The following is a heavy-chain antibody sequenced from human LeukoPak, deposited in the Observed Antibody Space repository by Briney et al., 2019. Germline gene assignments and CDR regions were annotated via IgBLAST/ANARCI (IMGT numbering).Heavy chain of an antibody. Sequence: GGSLRLSCAVSGFTVSGTYMSWVRQAPGKGLEWVSVIYSGGNTYYSDSVKGRFDISRDTSKNTLYLQMNSLRAEDTAVYYCARALYSGHADLFDSWGQGTLVTVSS. V-gene: IGHV3-66*01. CDR3: ARALYSGHADLFDS. CDR1: GFTVSGTY. J-gene: IGHJ4*02. CDR2: IYSGGNT. D-gene: IGHD5-12*01.